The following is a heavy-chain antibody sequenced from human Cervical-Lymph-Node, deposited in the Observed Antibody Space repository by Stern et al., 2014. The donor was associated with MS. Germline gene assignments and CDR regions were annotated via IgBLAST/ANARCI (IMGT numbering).Heavy chain of an antibody. CDR1: GFTFSSYG. CDR3: ARDYEDTSMLFDH. D-gene: IGHD2-8*01. Sequence: VQLVESGGAVVQPGRSLRLSCAASGFTFSSYGMRWVRQAPGKGLEWVTVISYDGNHKYYAASVKGRFTISRDNSKNTLHLQMNSVTPDDTAIYYCARDYEDTSMLFDHWGQGTLVTVSS. J-gene: IGHJ4*02. V-gene: IGHV3-30*03. CDR2: ISYDGNHK.